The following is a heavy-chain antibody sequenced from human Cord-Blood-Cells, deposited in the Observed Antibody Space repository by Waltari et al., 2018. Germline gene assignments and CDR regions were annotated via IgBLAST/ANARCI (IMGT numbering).Heavy chain of an antibody. V-gene: IGHV1-2*04. CDR1: GYTFTGSY. CDR2: INPNSGGT. Sequence: QVQLVQSGAEVKKPGASVRVSCKASGYTFTGSYMHGLRQAPGQGLEWMGWINPNSGGTNYAQKFQGWVTMTRDTSISTAYMELSRLRSDDTAVYYCARDQGDLDAFDIWGQGTMVTVSS. J-gene: IGHJ3*02. D-gene: IGHD3-16*01. CDR3: ARDQGDLDAFDI.